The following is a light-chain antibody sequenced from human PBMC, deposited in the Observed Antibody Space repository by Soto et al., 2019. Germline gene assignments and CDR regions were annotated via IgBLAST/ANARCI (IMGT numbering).Light chain of an antibody. CDR3: QQYGTSPLT. Sequence: IALTQSPGTLSLSPGERATLSCRASQSVYSNYLAWYRQEPGQAPRLLIFGASRRATGIPDRFSGSGSGTDFTLTISRLEPEDSAVYYCQQYGTSPLTFGQGNKVEIK. CDR2: GAS. V-gene: IGKV3-20*01. CDR1: QSVYSNY. J-gene: IGKJ1*01.